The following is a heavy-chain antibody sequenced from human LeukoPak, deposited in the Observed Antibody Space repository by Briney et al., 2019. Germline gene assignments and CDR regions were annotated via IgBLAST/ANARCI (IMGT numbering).Heavy chain of an antibody. J-gene: IGHJ5*02. V-gene: IGHV4-59*01. CDR1: GGSISSYY. CDR2: IYYSGST. Sequence: SEALSLTCTVSGGSISSYYWSWIRLPPGKGLEWIGYIYYSGSTNYNPSLKSRVTISVDTSKNQFSLKLSSVTAADTAVYYCARGRGFVYYYGSESHNQPLPFDPWGQGTLVTVSS. CDR3: ARGRGFVYYYGSESHNQPLPFDP. D-gene: IGHD3-10*01.